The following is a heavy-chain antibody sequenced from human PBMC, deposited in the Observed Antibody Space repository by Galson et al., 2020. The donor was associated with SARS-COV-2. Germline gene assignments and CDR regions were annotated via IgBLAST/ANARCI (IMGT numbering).Heavy chain of an antibody. V-gene: IGHV3-15*01. CDR3: AIRFGGLGYMDV. D-gene: IGHD3-10*01. CDR2: IKTRSDGETI. Sequence: GESLKISCAVSGFTFSTAWMIWVRQAPGKGLEWVGRIKTRSDGETIDYGAPVKGRFIISRDDSKDTLYLHMNSLRTEDTAVYYCAIRFGGLGYMDVWGKGTTVTVSS. J-gene: IGHJ6*04. CDR1: GFTFSTAW.